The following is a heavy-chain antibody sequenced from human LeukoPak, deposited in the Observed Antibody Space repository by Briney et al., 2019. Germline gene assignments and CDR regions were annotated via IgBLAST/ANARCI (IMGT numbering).Heavy chain of an antibody. CDR3: ARGVEPLAANTLAY. D-gene: IGHD1-14*01. CDR1: GFTVITNG. Sequence: GGSLRLSCAASGFTVITNGMSWVRLAPGKGLEWVSVLYSDGNTKYADSVRGRFTISRDNSKNTLYLEMNSLRPDDTAVYYCARGVEPLAANTLAYWGQGTLVTVSS. CDR2: LYSDGNT. V-gene: IGHV3-53*01. J-gene: IGHJ4*02.